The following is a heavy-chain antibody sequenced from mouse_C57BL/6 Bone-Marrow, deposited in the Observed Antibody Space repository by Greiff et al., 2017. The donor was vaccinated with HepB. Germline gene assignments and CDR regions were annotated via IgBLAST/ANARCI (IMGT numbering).Heavy chain of an antibody. CDR1: GFSLTSYG. Sequence: VKLMESGPGLVQPSQSLSITCTVSGFSLTSYGVHWVRQSPGKGLEWLGVIWSGGSTDYNAAFISRLSISKDNSKSKVFFKMNSLQADDTAIYYCAREAFTTVVAPFAYWGQGTLVTVSA. J-gene: IGHJ3*01. V-gene: IGHV2-2*01. D-gene: IGHD1-1*01. CDR3: AREAFTTVVAPFAY. CDR2: IWSGGST.